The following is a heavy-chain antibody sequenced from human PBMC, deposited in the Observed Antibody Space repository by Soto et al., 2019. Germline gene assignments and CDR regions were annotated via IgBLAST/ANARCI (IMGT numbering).Heavy chain of an antibody. CDR3: ASSAA. V-gene: IGHV3-33*01. D-gene: IGHD6-19*01. Sequence: GGSLRLSCAASGFIFRSYGMHWVRQAPGKGLEWVAVIWYDGSNTYYADPVKGRFTISRDNSKNTLFLQMNSLRAEDTAVYYCASSAAWGRGTLVTVSS. J-gene: IGHJ5*02. CDR2: IWYDGSNT. CDR1: GFIFRSYG.